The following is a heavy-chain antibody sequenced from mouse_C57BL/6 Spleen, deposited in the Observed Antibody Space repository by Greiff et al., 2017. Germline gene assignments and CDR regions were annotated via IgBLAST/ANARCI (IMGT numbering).Heavy chain of an antibody. D-gene: IGHD2-5*01. CDR2: IYPENGDT. CDR3: TTFYYSTTGYYFDY. CDR1: GFNIKDDY. V-gene: IGHV14-4*01. J-gene: IGHJ2*01. Sequence: EVQLQQSGAELVRPGASVKLSCTASGFNIKDDYMHWVKQRPEQGLEWIGWIYPENGDTEYASKFQGKATITADTSSNTAYLPLSSLTSEDTAVYYCTTFYYSTTGYYFDYWGQGTTLTVSS.